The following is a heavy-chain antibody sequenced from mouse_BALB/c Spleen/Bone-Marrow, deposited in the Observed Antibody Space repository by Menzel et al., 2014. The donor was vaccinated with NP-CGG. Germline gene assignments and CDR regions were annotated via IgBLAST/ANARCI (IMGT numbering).Heavy chain of an antibody. CDR1: GYAFSSYW. V-gene: IGHV1-80*01. J-gene: IGHJ3*01. Sequence: QVHVKQSGAELVRPGSSVKISCKASGYAFSSYWMNWVKQRPGQGLEWIGQIYPGDGDINYNGKFKGKATLTADKSSSTAYMQLSSLTSEDSAVYFCAREDGSSPFAYWGQGTLVTVSA. CDR3: AREDGSSPFAY. CDR2: IYPGDGDI. D-gene: IGHD1-1*01.